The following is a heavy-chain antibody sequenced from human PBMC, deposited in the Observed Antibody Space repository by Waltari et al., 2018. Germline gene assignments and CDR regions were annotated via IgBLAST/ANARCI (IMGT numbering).Heavy chain of an antibody. V-gene: IGHV3-21*02. CDR2: ISGSSIYI. J-gene: IGHJ5*02. D-gene: IGHD3-9*01. CDR1: GFTFSAES. Sequence: EVQLVESGGGLVKPGGPLRLSGAASGFTFSAESVTWVRQAPGKGLEWVSSISGSSIYIYYTDSVKGRFTISRDNAGNSLYLQMSSLRAEDTAVYYCAPLYFDWSSATSWGQGTLVTVSS. CDR3: APLYFDWSSATS.